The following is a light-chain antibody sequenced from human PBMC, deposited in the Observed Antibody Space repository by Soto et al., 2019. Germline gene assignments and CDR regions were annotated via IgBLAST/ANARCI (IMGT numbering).Light chain of an antibody. J-gene: IGKJ4*01. CDR1: QSVSIF. V-gene: IGKV3-11*01. CDR3: QHRFSSPLT. CDR2: DAS. Sequence: EIVLTQSPATLSLSPGERATLSCRASQSVSIFFAWYQQKRGQAPRLLIYDASTRATGIPARFSGSGSGTDFTLTISSLEPEDFAVYYCQHRFSSPLTFGGGT.